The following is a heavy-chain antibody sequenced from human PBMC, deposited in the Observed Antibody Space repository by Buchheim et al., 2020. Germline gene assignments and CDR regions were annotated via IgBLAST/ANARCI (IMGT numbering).Heavy chain of an antibody. V-gene: IGHV3-48*01. CDR3: ARDQQVGTILFYYYYGMDV. CDR1: GFTFSSYS. J-gene: IGHJ6*02. CDR2: ISSSSSTI. Sequence: EVQLVESGGGLVQPGGSLRLSCAASGFTFSSYSMNWVRQAPGKGLEWVSYISSSSSTIYYADSVKGRFTISRDNAKNSLYLQMNGLRAEDTAVYYCARDQQVGTILFYYYYGMDVWGQGTT. D-gene: IGHD1-14*01.